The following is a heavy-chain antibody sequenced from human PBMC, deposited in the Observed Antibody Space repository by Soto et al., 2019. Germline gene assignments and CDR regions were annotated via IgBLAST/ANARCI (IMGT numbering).Heavy chain of an antibody. CDR3: AKDAEGNYYYYGMDV. CDR1: GFTFSSYG. V-gene: IGHV3-30*18. J-gene: IGHJ6*02. CDR2: ISYDGSNK. Sequence: QVQLVESGGGVVQPGRSLRLSCAASGFTFSSYGMHWVRQAPGKGLEWVAVISYDGSNKYYADSVKGRFTISRDNSKNTLYLQMNSLRAEDTAVYYCAKDAEGNYYYYGMDVWGQGTTVTVSS.